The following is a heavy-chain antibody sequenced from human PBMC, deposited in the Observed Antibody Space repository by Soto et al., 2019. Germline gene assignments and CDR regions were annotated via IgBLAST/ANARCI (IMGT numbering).Heavy chain of an antibody. J-gene: IGHJ4*02. CDR3: VKCFRSSTICHSGPFDY. CDR1: GFTFSNYA. Sequence: PGGSLRLSSSASGFTFSNYAMHWVRQAPGKGLEYVSSIAHDGGNPYYADSVKGRFTISRDNSRNTLYLQMSSLISEDTAVYYCVKCFRSSTICHSGPFDYWGQGTLVTVSS. CDR2: IAHDGGNP. D-gene: IGHD2-2*01. V-gene: IGHV3-64D*08.